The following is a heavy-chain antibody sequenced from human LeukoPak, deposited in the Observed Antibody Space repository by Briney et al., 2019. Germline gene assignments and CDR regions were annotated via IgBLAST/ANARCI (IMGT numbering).Heavy chain of an antibody. CDR1: GGSISSYY. J-gene: IGHJ4*02. V-gene: IGHV4-59*01. D-gene: IGHD5-18*01. CDR3: ARGDFMDTAMDLFDY. Sequence: SETLSLTCTVSGGSISSYYWSWIRQPPGKGLEWIGYIYYSGSTNYNPSLKSRVTISVDTSKNQFSLKLSSVTAADTAVYYCARGDFMDTAMDLFDYWGQGTLVTVSS. CDR2: IYYSGST.